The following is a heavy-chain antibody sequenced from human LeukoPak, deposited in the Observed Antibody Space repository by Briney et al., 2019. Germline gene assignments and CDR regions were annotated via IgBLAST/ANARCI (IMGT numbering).Heavy chain of an antibody. CDR3: ATGPPGVTTRYFDY. CDR2: FDPEDGET. CDR1: GYTLTELS. V-gene: IGHV1-24*01. J-gene: IGHJ4*02. D-gene: IGHD4-17*01. Sequence: ASVKVSCKVSGYTLTELSMHWVRQAPGKGLEWMGAFDPEDGETIYAQKFQGGVTMTEDTSTDTAYMELSSLRSEDTAVYYCATGPPGVTTRYFDYWGQGTLVTVSS.